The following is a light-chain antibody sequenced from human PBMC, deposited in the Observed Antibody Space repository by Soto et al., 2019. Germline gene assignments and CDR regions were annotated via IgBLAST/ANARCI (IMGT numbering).Light chain of an antibody. CDR2: LNSDGSH. J-gene: IGLJ3*02. V-gene: IGLV4-69*01. CDR1: SGHSSYA. Sequence: QLVLTQSPSASASLGASVKLTCTLSSGHSSYAIAWHQQQPEKGPRYLMKLNSDGSHSKGDGIPDRFSGPSSGAERYLTISSLQSEDEADYYCQTWGTGLLVFGGGTKVTVL. CDR3: QTWGTGLLV.